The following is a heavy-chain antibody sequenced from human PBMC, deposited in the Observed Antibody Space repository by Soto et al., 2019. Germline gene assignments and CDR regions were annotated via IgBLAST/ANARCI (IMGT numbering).Heavy chain of an antibody. CDR3: ARFVRSCSGTTCYTRADV. V-gene: IGHV4-34*01. Sequence: SETLSLTCAVYGGSFSGYHWSWIRQPPGKGLEWIGEINHSGSTNYNPSLKSRVTISVDTSKNQFSLKLRSVIVADTAVYHCARFVRSCSGTTCYTRADVWGQGTTVTVSS. CDR2: INHSGST. CDR1: GGSFSGYH. J-gene: IGHJ6*02. D-gene: IGHD2-2*02.